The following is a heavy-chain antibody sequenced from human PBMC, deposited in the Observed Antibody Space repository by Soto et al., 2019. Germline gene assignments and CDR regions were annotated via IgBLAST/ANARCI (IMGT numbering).Heavy chain of an antibody. V-gene: IGHV1-18*01. J-gene: IGHJ5*02. Sequence: QVQLVQSGAEVKKTGASVEVSCKASGYTFISYGISWVRQAPGQGLEWMGWISAYTGKTNYAQKFQGRVTMTTDTSTSNAFMEVRSLRSDDTAVYYCARAGFSTSWLGILAPGVHGVENDPWGQGTLGTVSS. CDR1: GYTFISYG. D-gene: IGHD6-13*01. CDR2: ISAYTGKT. CDR3: ARAGFSTSWLGILAPGVHGVENDP.